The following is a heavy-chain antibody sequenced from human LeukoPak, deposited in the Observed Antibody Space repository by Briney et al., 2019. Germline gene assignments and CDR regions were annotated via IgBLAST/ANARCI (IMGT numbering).Heavy chain of an antibody. D-gene: IGHD2-2*01. J-gene: IGHJ3*02. CDR2: IYYSGST. Sequence: SETLSLTCTVSGGSISSYYWSWIRQPPGKGLEWIGHIYYSGSTNYNPSLKSRVTISVDTSKNQSSLKLSSVTAADTAVYYCARVSIYCSSTSCYEDAFDIWGQGTMVTVSS. CDR3: ARVSIYCSSTSCYEDAFDI. CDR1: GGSISSYY. V-gene: IGHV4-59*01.